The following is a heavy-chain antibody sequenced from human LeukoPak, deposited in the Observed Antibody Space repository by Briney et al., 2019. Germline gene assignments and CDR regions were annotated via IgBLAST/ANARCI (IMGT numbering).Heavy chain of an antibody. CDR2: ISYDGSNK. J-gene: IGHJ4*02. CDR3: AKDLRGYCSSTSCYGIDY. D-gene: IGHD2-2*01. V-gene: IGHV3-30*18. CDR1: GFTFSSYG. Sequence: GGSLRLSCAASGFTFSSYGMHWVRQAPGKGLEWVAVISYDGSNKYYADSVKGRFTISRDNSKNTLYLQMNSLRAEDTAVYYCAKDLRGYCSSTSCYGIDYWGQGTLVTVSS.